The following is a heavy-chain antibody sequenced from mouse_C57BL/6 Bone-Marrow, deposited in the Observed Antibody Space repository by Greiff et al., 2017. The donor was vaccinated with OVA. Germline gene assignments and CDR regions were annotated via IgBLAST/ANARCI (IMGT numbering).Heavy chain of an antibody. Sequence: VHLVESGPGLVQPSQSLSISCTASGFSLTSYGVHWVRQSPGKGLEWLGVIWSGGSTDYNAAFISRLSISKDNSKSKVFFKMNSLQADDTALYYCARGVSFAYGGRGTLVTVSA. CDR2: IWSGGST. J-gene: IGHJ3*01. CDR1: GFSLTSYG. CDR3: ARGVSFAY. V-gene: IGHV2-2*01.